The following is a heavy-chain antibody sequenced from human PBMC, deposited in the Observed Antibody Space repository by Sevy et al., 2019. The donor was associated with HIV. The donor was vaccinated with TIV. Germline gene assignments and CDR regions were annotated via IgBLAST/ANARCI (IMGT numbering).Heavy chain of an antibody. V-gene: IGHV3-48*02. J-gene: IGHJ4*02. D-gene: IGHD3-16*01. Sequence: GGSLRLSCVASGFRFSDEPMNWVRQAPGKGLEWISNIRSDSSVMSYAGTVRGRFTVSRDNARNSLSLQLISLRDEDTALYYCVRDTQFGFDYWGQGTLVTVSS. CDR3: VRDTQFGFDY. CDR1: GFRFSDEP. CDR2: IRSDSSVM.